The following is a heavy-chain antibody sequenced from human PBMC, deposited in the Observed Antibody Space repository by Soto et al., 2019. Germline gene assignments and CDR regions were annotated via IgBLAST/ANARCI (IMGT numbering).Heavy chain of an antibody. CDR1: GNNFPSIN. Sequence: QERLVQSGAELRSPGASVKISCRASGNNFPSINVNWVRQASGQGPEWLGWMNPTNGNAAFARDCHGRVTMTRDLATDTAYLELGGLSSGDTAIYYCARAVGIAVTGLALWGPRTVVTVS. J-gene: IGHJ4*02. CDR3: ARAVGIAVTGLAL. V-gene: IGHV1-8*01. CDR2: MNPTNGNA. D-gene: IGHD6-19*01.